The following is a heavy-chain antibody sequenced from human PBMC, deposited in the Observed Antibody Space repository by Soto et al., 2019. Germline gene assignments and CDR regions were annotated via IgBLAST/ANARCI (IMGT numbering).Heavy chain of an antibody. CDR3: ARNLIDGYSYGSRGMDV. J-gene: IGHJ6*02. CDR2: IIPIFGTA. Sequence: SVKVSCKASGGTFSSYAISWVRQAPGQGLEWMGGIIPIFGTANYAQKFQGRVTITADESTSTAYMELSSLRSEDTAVYYCARNLIDGYSYGSRGMDVWGQGTTDTVSS. CDR1: GGTFSSYA. D-gene: IGHD5-18*01. V-gene: IGHV1-69*13.